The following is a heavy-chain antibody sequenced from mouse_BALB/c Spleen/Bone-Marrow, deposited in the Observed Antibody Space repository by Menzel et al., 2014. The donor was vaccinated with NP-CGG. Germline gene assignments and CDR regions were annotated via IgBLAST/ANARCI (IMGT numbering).Heavy chain of an antibody. J-gene: IGHJ3*01. V-gene: IGHV2-9*02. D-gene: IGHD4-1*01. CDR3: ARELGAWFAY. CDR1: GFSLTSYG. CDR2: IWAGGNT. Sequence: VQLVESGPGLVAPSQSLSITCTVSGFSLTSYGVHWVRQPPGKGLEWLGIIWAGGNTNYNSALMSRLSIGKDNSKSQVFLKMNSLQTDDTAMYYCARELGAWFAYWGQGTLVTVSA.